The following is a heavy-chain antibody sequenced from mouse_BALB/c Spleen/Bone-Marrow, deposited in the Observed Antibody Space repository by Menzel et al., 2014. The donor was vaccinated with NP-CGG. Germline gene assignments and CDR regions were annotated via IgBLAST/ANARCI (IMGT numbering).Heavy chain of an antibody. J-gene: IGHJ2*01. D-gene: IGHD1-1*01. CDR2: INPDSRTI. CDR1: GFDFSRYW. Sequence: EVKLVESGGGLVQPGGSLKFSCAASGFDFSRYWMSWVRQAPGKGLEWIGEINPDSRTINYSPSLKDKFIISRDNAKNTLSLRLNKVRSEDTALYYYARPDYYGYLNYWGQGTTLTVSS. CDR3: ARPDYYGYLNY. V-gene: IGHV4-1*02.